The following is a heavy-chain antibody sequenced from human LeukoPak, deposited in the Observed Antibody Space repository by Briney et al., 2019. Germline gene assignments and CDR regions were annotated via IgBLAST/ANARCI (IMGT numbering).Heavy chain of an antibody. CDR1: GGSISSYY. J-gene: IGHJ5*02. CDR2: IYYSGGT. V-gene: IGHV4-59*01. CDR3: ARGGGNSGSATDR. D-gene: IGHD5-12*01. Sequence: SSETLSLTCTVSGGSISSYYWSWIRQFPGKGLEWIGHIYYSGGTNYNPSLKSRVTISVDTSKNQFSLRLDSVTAADTAVYYCARGGGNSGSATDRWGQGTLVTVSS.